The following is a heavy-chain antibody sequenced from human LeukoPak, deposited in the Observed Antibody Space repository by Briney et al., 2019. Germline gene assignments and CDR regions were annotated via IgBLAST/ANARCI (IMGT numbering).Heavy chain of an antibody. CDR3: ARRAGAYSHPYDY. J-gene: IGHJ4*02. D-gene: IGHD4/OR15-4a*01. CDR2: INWNGGST. Sequence: GGSLRLSRAASGFTFDDYGMTWVRQAPGKGLEWVSGINWNGGSTGYADSVKGRFTISRDNSKNTLYLQMNSLRAEDTAVYYCARRAGAYSHPYDYWGQGTLVTVSS. CDR1: GFTFDDYG. V-gene: IGHV3-20*04.